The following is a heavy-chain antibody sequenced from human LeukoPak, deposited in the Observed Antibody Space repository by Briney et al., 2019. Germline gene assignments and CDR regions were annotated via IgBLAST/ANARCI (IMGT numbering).Heavy chain of an antibody. CDR3: ARTTYYYDSSTTGEFDY. CDR1: GGSISSYY. V-gene: IGHV4-59*08. CDR2: IYYSGST. Sequence: SETLPLTCTVSGGSISSYYWSWIRQPPGKGLEWIGYIYYSGSTNYNPSLKSRVTISVDTSKNQFSLKLSSVTAADTAVYYCARTTYYYDSSTTGEFDYWGQGTLVTVSS. J-gene: IGHJ4*02. D-gene: IGHD3-22*01.